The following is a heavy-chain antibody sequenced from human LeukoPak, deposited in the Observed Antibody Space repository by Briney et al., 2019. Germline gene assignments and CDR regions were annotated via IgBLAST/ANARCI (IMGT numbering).Heavy chain of an antibody. J-gene: IGHJ4*02. CDR1: GGSVINTNW. V-gene: IGHV4-4*02. D-gene: IGHD3-3*01. Sequence: SETLSLTCGVSGGSVINTNWWTWVRQPPGKGLEWIGEVHLDGRTNYNPSLESRLTMSVDVSENQVSLKSTSVTAADTAVYYCAREGGFYRPLDYSGQGTLVTVSS. CDR3: AREGGFYRPLDY. CDR2: VHLDGRT.